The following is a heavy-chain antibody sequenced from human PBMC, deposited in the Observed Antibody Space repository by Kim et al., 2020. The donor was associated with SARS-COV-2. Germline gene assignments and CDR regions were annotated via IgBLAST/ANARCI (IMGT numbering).Heavy chain of an antibody. J-gene: IGHJ4*02. CDR3: AKLTTN. D-gene: IGHD7-27*01. Sequence: RGSGDKTYYADSGQGRFTIPRDNTKNTMYLQMSSLRVEATAVYYCAKLTTNWGQGTVVTVPS. CDR2: RGSGDKT. V-gene: IGHV3-23*01.